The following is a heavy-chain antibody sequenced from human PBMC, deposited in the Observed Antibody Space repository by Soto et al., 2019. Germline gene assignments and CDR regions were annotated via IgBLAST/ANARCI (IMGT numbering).Heavy chain of an antibody. CDR3: ARDQGRKGFGELPLLYYYGMDV. J-gene: IGHJ6*02. D-gene: IGHD3-10*01. CDR2: IWYDGSNK. V-gene: IGHV3-33*01. CDR1: GFTFSSYG. Sequence: QVQLVESGGGVVQPGRSLRLSCAASGFTFSSYGMHWVRQAPGKGLEWVAVIWYDGSNKYYADSVKGRFTISRDNSKNTLYLQMNSLRAEDTAVYYCARDQGRKGFGELPLLYYYGMDVWGQGTTVTVSS.